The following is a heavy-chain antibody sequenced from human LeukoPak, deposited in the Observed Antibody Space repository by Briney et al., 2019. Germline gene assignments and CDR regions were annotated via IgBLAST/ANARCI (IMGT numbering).Heavy chain of an antibody. CDR1: GFTFSDYY. V-gene: IGHV3-11*01. CDR2: ISSSGSTI. J-gene: IGHJ4*02. Sequence: PGGSLRLSCSASGFTFSDYYMSWIRQAPGKGLEWVSYISSSGSTIYYADSVKGRFTISGDNAKNSLYLQMNSLRAEDTAVYYCASLYYYDSTRDYWGQGTLVTVSS. D-gene: IGHD3-22*01. CDR3: ASLYYYDSTRDY.